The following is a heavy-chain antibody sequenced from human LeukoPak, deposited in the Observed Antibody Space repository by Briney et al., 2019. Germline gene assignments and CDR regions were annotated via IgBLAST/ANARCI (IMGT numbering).Heavy chain of an antibody. V-gene: IGHV3-30*18. CDR1: GFTFSSYG. D-gene: IGHD1-1*01. J-gene: IGHJ3*02. Sequence: PGGSLRLSCAASGFTFSSYGMHWVRQAPGKGLEWVAVISYDGSNKYYADSVKGRFTISRDNSKNTLYLQMNSLRAEDTAVYYCAKDYNWNDVRTPSHAFDTWGQGTMVTVSS. CDR2: ISYDGSNK. CDR3: AKDYNWNDVRTPSHAFDT.